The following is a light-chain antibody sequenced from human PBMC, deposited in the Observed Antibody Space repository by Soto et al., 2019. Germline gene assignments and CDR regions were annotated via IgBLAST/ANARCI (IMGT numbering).Light chain of an antibody. J-gene: IGKJ1*01. CDR1: QDIRSY. V-gene: IGKV1-6*01. Sequence: AIQMTQSPSSLSASVGDRVTITCRASQDIRSYLGWYQQKPGKAPKLLIFAASNLHSGVPSRFSGSGSGTDFTLTISSLQAEDVAVYYCQQYYSIPWTFGQGTKVDNK. CDR2: AAS. CDR3: QQYYSIPWT.